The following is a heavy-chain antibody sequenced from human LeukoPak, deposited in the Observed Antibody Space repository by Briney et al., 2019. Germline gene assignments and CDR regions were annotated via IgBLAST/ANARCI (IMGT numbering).Heavy chain of an antibody. CDR1: GFTFSSYG. CDR3: AKDSDELIAAAFNWFDP. D-gene: IGHD6-13*01. J-gene: IGHJ5*02. V-gene: IGHV3-23*01. Sequence: GGTLRLSCAASGFTFSSYGMSWVRQAPGKGLEWVSGISGSGGTTDYAGSVKGRFTISRDNSKDTLYLQMNSLRAEDTALYYCAKDSDELIAAAFNWFDPWGQGTLVTVSS. CDR2: ISGSGGTT.